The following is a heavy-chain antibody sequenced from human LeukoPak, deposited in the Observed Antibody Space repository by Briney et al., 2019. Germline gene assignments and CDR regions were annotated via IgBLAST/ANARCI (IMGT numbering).Heavy chain of an antibody. D-gene: IGHD5-18*01. Sequence: GGSLRLSCAASGFTFSNAWMSWVRQAPGEGLEWVGRIKSKTDGGTTDYAAPVKGRFTISRDDSKNTLYLQMNSLKTEDTAVYYCTHSISRYSYGLYYYYGMDVWGQGTTVTVSS. J-gene: IGHJ6*02. CDR3: THSISRYSYGLYYYYGMDV. CDR1: GFTFSNAW. CDR2: IKSKTDGGTT. V-gene: IGHV3-15*01.